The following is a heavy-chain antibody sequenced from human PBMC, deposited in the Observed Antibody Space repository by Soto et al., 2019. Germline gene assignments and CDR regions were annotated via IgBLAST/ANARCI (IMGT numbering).Heavy chain of an antibody. V-gene: IGHV3-15*07. Sequence: EVQLVESGGGLVQPGGSLRLSCAASGFTFTYAWMIWVRQAPGKGLEWVGRIRTRGAGGTTDYAAPVKGRFSVSRDNSSSSLYLQMNSLQTEDTAIYYCTADIASTMANWGFDPWGQGTLVTASS. D-gene: IGHD7-27*01. CDR2: IRTRGAGGTT. CDR1: GFTFTYAW. J-gene: IGHJ5*02. CDR3: TADIASTMANWGFDP.